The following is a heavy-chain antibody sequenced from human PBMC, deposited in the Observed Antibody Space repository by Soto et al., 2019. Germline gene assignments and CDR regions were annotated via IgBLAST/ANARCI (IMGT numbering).Heavy chain of an antibody. V-gene: IGHV3-11*01. CDR2: ITNIDNTE. CDR3: VRRGADQSINF. D-gene: IGHD3-9*01. CDR1: GFTFSDHW. J-gene: IGHJ4*02. Sequence: PGGSLRLSCAASGFTFSDHWMIWIRQAPGKGLEWISYITNIDNTEKYADSVRGRFAVSRDNAKKSLYLQMNRLRADDTAVYYCVRRGADQSINFWGQGTLVTVSS.